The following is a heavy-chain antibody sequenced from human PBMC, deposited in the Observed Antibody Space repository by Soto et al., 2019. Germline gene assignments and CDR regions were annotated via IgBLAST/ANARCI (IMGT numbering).Heavy chain of an antibody. V-gene: IGHV3-23*01. CDR3: AKGRGHNWNFDY. D-gene: IGHD1-20*01. CDR1: GFTFSSYA. J-gene: IGHJ4*02. Sequence: EVQLLESGGGSVQPGGSLRLSCAASGFTFSSYAMHWVRRPPGKGLEWVSSISGSGGTAYYADSVKGRFSISRDSLVNTLSLQMNSLRVEDTAVYYCAKGRGHNWNFDYWGQGTLVTVSP. CDR2: ISGSGGTA.